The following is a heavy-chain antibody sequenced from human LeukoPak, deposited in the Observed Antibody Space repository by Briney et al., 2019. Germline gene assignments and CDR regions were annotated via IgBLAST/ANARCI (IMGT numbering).Heavy chain of an antibody. V-gene: IGHV4-39*02. D-gene: IGHD1-20*01. CDR1: GGSISSSSHY. CDR3: ARDYNWNQDY. CDR2: IYYSGST. Sequence: PSETLSLTCTVSGGSISSSSHYWGWIRQPPGKGLEWIGSIYYSGSTYYNPSLKSRVTISVDTSKNQFSLKLSSVTAADTAVYYCARDYNWNQDYWGQGTLVTVSS. J-gene: IGHJ4*02.